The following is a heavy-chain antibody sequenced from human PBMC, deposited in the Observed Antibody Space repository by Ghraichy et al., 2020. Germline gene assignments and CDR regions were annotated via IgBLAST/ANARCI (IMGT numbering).Heavy chain of an antibody. CDR3: ARHIRSYSGSYFLWWFDP. CDR1: GGSISSSSYY. J-gene: IGHJ5*02. V-gene: IGHV4-39*01. Sequence: SETLSLTCTVSGGSISSSSYYWGWIRQPPGKGLEWIGCIYYSGSTYYNPSLKSRVTISVDTSKNQFSLKLSSVTAADTAVYYCARHIRSYSGSYFLWWFDPWGQGTLVTVSS. D-gene: IGHD1-26*01. CDR2: IYYSGST.